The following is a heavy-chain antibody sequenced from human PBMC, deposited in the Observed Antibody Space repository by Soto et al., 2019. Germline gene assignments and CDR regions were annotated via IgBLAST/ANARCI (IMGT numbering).Heavy chain of an antibody. D-gene: IGHD3-3*01. CDR3: ATGNYDFWSGYYFDY. CDR1: GFTFSTYT. CDR2: ISYDGSNK. V-gene: IGHV3-30-3*01. Sequence: PGGSLRLSCAASGFTFSTYTMHWVRQAPGKGLEWVAVISYDGSNKYYADSVKGRFTISRDNSKNTLYLQMNSLRAEDTALYYCATGNYDFWSGYYFDYWGQGTLVTVSS. J-gene: IGHJ4*02.